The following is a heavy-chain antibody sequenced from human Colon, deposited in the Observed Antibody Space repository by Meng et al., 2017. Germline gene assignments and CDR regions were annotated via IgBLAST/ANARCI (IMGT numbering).Heavy chain of an antibody. V-gene: IGHV1-18*01. Sequence: QVQLQQSGADVKKPGASVTVSCRASGYTFGNYVMSWVRQAPGQGLEWMGWINVFNGDTKYAHKFQGRVTMTADTSTSTAYMELRSLRSDDTAVYYCAREGFGGSYFGYWGQGTLVTVSS. J-gene: IGHJ4*02. CDR3: AREGFGGSYFGY. D-gene: IGHD1-26*01. CDR1: GYTFGNYV. CDR2: INVFNGDT.